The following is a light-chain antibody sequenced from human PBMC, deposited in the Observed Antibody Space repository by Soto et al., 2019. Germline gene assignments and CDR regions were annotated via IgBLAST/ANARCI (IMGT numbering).Light chain of an antibody. CDR1: QGISNW. Sequence: DIQMTQSPSSVSASVGDRVSITCRASQGISNWLAWYQQKPGRAPKLLIYAASSLQSGVSSRFSGSGSGTDFTLTISSLQPEDFAAYYCQQGNSFPFTLGPGTKVDIK. CDR2: AAS. J-gene: IGKJ3*01. V-gene: IGKV1D-12*01. CDR3: QQGNSFPFT.